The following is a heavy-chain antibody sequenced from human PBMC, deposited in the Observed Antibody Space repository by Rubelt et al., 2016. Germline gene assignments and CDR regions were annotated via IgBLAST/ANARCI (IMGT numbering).Heavy chain of an antibody. CDR2: IYYSESI. Sequence: QLQLQESGPGLVKPSETLSLTCTVSGGSISSSSYYWGWIRQPPGTGLEWIGYIYYSESINYNPSRKSRVTISVDTSKNQFSLKLSSVTAADTAVYDCASSSYSSGWYDYWGQGTLVTVSS. D-gene: IGHD6-19*01. CDR1: GGSISSSSYY. CDR3: ASSSYSSGWYDY. J-gene: IGHJ4*02. V-gene: IGHV4-61*05.